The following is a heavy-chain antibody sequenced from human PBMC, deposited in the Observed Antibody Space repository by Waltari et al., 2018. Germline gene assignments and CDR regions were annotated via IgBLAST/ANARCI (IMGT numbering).Heavy chain of an antibody. D-gene: IGHD6-13*01. CDR1: GFTFSSYS. J-gene: IGHJ3*02. Sequence: VQLQESGPGLVKPGGSLRLSCAASGFTFSSYSMNWVRQAPGKGLEWVSSISSSSSYIYYADSVKGRFTISRDNAKNSLYLQMNSLRAEDTAVYYCARDLSSSWYAFDIWGQGTMVTVSS. CDR3: ARDLSSSWYAFDI. V-gene: IGHV3-21*01. CDR2: ISSSSSYI.